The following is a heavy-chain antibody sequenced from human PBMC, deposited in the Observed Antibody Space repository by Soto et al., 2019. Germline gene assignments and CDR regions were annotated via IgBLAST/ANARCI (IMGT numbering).Heavy chain of an antibody. D-gene: IGHD3-22*01. Sequence: SATLSLTCGVYGGSFSGYYWSWIRQPPGKGLEWIGEINHSGSINYNPSLKSRVTISVDTSKNQFSLKLSFVIAADTAVYYCARVYYDSSGYFGSWFDPWGQGTLVTVS. CDR2: INHSGSI. CDR3: ARVYYDSSGYFGSWFDP. V-gene: IGHV4-34*01. CDR1: GGSFSGYY. J-gene: IGHJ5*02.